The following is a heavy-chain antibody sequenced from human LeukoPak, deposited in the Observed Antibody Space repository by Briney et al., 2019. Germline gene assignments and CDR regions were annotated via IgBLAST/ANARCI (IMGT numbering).Heavy chain of an antibody. CDR2: INPSGGST. CDR1: GYTFTSYY. D-gene: IGHD1-26*01. CDR3: AASAGATVCFDY. V-gene: IGHV1-46*01. Sequence: ASVKVSCKASGYTFTSYYMHWVRQAPGQGLEWMGIINPSGGSTSYAQKFQGRVTMTRDTSTSTVYMELSSLRSEDTAVYYCAASAGATVCFDYWGQGTLVTVSS. J-gene: IGHJ4*02.